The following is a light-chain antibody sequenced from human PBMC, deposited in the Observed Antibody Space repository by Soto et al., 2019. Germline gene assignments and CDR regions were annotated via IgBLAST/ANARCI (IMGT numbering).Light chain of an antibody. CDR2: DAS. V-gene: IGKV3-20*01. CDR3: QQYGSSPRT. Sequence: VVLTQSPDTLSLSPGERVTLSCWASQNVRNNYLAWYQQKPGQAPRVLIYDASSRATGIPDRFSGSGTGADFTLTISRLEPEDFAVYYCQQYGSSPRTFGGGTKVEIK. CDR1: QNVRNNY. J-gene: IGKJ4*01.